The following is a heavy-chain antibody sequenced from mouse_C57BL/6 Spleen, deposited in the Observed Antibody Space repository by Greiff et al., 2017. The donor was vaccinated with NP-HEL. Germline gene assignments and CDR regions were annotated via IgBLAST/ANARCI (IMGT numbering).Heavy chain of an antibody. CDR3: ARECDGYYYYAMDY. CDR2: IWSDGST. J-gene: IGHJ4*01. CDR1: GFSLTSYG. D-gene: IGHD2-3*01. Sequence: QVQLKESGPGLVAPSQSLSITCTVSGFSLTSYGVHWVRQPPGKGLEWLVVIWSDGSTTYNSALKSRLSISKDNSKSQVFLKMNSLQTDDTAMYYCARECDGYYYYAMDYWGQGTSVTVSS. V-gene: IGHV2-6*03.